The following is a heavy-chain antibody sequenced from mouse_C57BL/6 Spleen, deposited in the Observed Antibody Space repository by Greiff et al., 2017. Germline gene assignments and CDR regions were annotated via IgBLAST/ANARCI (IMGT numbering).Heavy chain of an antibody. CDR3: ARSGAYYSNYFDY. J-gene: IGHJ2*01. CDR1: VYTFTSYW. CDR2: IHPNSCST. D-gene: IGHD2-5*01. V-gene: IGHV1-64*01. Sequence: QVQLQQPGAELVKPGASVKLSCKASVYTFTSYWMHWVKQRPGHGLEWIGMIHPNSCSTNYNEKFKSKATLTVDKSSSTAYMQLSRLTSEDSAVYYCARSGAYYSNYFDYWGQGTTLTVSS.